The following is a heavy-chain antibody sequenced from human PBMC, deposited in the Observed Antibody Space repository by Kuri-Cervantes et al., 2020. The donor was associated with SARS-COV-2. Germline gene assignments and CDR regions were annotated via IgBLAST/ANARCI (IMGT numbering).Heavy chain of an antibody. CDR3: ARGSVPHSPPMGY. CDR2: IYYSGST. D-gene: IGHD5-24*01. Sequence: SETLSLTCTVSGGSISSGGYYWSWIRQHPGKGLEWIGYIYYSGSTYYNPSLKSRVTISVDMSRNQFSLRLTSVNAADTAVYFCARGSVPHSPPMGYWGQGTLVTVSS. J-gene: IGHJ4*02. V-gene: IGHV4-31*03. CDR1: GGSISSGGYY.